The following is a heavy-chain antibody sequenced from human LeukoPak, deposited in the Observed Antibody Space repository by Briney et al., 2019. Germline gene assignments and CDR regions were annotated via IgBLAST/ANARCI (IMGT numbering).Heavy chain of an antibody. CDR1: GFTFSSYA. CDR2: IYSSGTT. J-gene: IGHJ4*02. Sequence: PGGSLRLSCAASGFTFSSYAMSWVRQAPGKGLEWVSVIYSSGTTYYADSVKGRFTISRDSSKNTMYLQMNSLRAEDTAVYYCARLNSPYGPWGQGTLVTVSS. D-gene: IGHD2-8*01. CDR3: ARLNSPYGP. V-gene: IGHV3-66*01.